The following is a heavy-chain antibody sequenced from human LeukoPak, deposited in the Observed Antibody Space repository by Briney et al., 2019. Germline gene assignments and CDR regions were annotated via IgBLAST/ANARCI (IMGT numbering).Heavy chain of an antibody. D-gene: IGHD5-24*01. V-gene: IGHV1-2*02. Sequence: ASVKVSCKASGYTFTGYYMHWVRQAPGQGLEWMGWINPNSGGTNYAQKFQGRVTMTRDTSISTAYMELNRLRSDDTAVYYCARVRWYSRLFDYWGQGTLVTVSS. CDR2: INPNSGGT. J-gene: IGHJ4*02. CDR3: ARVRWYSRLFDY. CDR1: GYTFTGYY.